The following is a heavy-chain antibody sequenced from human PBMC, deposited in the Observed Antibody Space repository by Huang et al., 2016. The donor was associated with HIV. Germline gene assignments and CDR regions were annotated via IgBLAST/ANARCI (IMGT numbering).Heavy chain of an antibody. J-gene: IGHJ2*01. CDR3: AKDRDNWDYWFFDL. D-gene: IGHD1-1*01. CDR1: GFTFDNYA. Sequence: EVQLLESGGGLVQPGGSLRLSCAASGFTFDNYAMSWVRTAPGNGLEWVSGITTSGGSTYYADSVKGRFTISRDNSKNTLYLQMNSLRAEDTAVYYCAKDRDNWDYWFFDLWGRGTLVTVSS. V-gene: IGHV3-23*01. CDR2: ITTSGGST.